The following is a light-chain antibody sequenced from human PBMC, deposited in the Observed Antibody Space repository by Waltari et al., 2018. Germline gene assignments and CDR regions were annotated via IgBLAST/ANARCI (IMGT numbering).Light chain of an antibody. CDR1: QGIKNY. Sequence: DIRMTQSPSSLSASVGDRVTITCRATQGIKNYLNLYQQKPGQAPSLLIYDSSSLYSGVPSRFSGSGSGTDFTLAIDDLQPEDFATYYCQQSYSVPATFGGGTKVEIK. CDR2: DSS. V-gene: IGKV1-39*01. J-gene: IGKJ4*01. CDR3: QQSYSVPAT.